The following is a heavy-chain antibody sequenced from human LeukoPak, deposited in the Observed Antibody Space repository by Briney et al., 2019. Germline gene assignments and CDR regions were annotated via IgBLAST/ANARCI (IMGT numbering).Heavy chain of an antibody. Sequence: AGGSLRLSCAASGFTFDGYPMHWVRQAPGKGVEWVSGITSNSGKLDYADSVKGRFVISRDNAKNSLYLQMNSLRAEDTAVYYCARDEGQWLVPDYWGQGTLVTVSS. CDR3: ARDEGQWLVPDY. CDR2: ITSNSGKL. V-gene: IGHV3-9*01. CDR1: GFTFDGYP. D-gene: IGHD6-19*01. J-gene: IGHJ4*02.